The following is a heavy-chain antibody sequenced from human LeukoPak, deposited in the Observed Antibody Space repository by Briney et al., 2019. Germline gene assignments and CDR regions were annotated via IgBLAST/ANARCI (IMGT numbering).Heavy chain of an antibody. CDR3: ARRAGEYSHPYDY. Sequence: PGGSLRLSCAASGFTFSSYAMSWVHQAPGKGLEWVSFIYSGGNTHYSDSVKGRFTISRDNSKNTLYLQMNSLRAEDTAVYYCARRAGEYSHPYDYWGQGTLVTVSS. V-gene: IGHV3-23*05. CDR2: IYSGGNT. J-gene: IGHJ4*02. CDR1: GFTFSSYA. D-gene: IGHD4-17*01.